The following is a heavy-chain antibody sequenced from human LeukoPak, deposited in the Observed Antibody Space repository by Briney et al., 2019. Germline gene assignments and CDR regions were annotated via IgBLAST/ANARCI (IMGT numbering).Heavy chain of an antibody. CDR1: GGSISSYY. J-gene: IGHJ4*02. D-gene: IGHD6-13*01. V-gene: IGHV4-59*01. CDR2: IYYSGST. Sequence: SETLSLTCTVSGGSISSYYWSWIRQPPGKGLEWIGYIYYSGSTNYNPSLKSRVTISVDTSKNQFSLKLSSVTAADTAVYYCAGAAAGTLLADYWGQGTLVTVSS. CDR3: AGAAAGTLLADY.